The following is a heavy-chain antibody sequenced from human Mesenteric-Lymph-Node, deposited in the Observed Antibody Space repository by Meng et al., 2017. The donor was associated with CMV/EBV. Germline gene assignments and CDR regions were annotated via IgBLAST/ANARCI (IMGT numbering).Heavy chain of an antibody. Sequence: SISSRSYYWGWNRQPPGKGLEWIRSIYYSGSTYYNPSLKSRVTISVDASKNQFSLKLSSVTAADTAVYYCARLPFRGYSGLDNWFDPWGQGTLVTVSS. CDR2: IYYSGST. V-gene: IGHV4-39*01. CDR3: ARLPFRGYSGLDNWFDP. J-gene: IGHJ5*02. D-gene: IGHD5-12*01. CDR1: SISSRSYY.